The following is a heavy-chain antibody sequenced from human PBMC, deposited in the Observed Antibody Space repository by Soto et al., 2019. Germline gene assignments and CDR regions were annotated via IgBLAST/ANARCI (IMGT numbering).Heavy chain of an antibody. Sequence: SQTLPLTCTVSGGSVSSGSCYWSWIQQPPGKGLEWIGYIYYSGSTNYNPSLKSRVTISVDTSKNQFSLKLSSVTAADTAVYYCARGYIAVAGTFHYWGQGTLVTGFS. CDR1: GGSVSSGSCY. J-gene: IGHJ4*02. D-gene: IGHD6-19*01. V-gene: IGHV4-61*01. CDR3: ARGYIAVAGTFHY. CDR2: IYYSGST.